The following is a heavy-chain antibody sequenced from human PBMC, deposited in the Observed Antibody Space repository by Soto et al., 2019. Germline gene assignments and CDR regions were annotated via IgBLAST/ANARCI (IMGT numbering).Heavy chain of an antibody. J-gene: IGHJ3*02. CDR2: INPATGAA. Sequence: QLHLVQSGAVVKKPGASVTVSCSASGYPVTAYYMHWVRQAPGRGLEWLGGINPATGAAKYTQTFQGRVTTSRYKSTSTVFMELSGLTSEDTAVFYCARGGGVGVAGSAAFDMWGQGTLVTVSS. V-gene: IGHV1-2*02. CDR1: GYPVTAYY. D-gene: IGHD3-3*01. CDR3: ARGGGVGVAGSAAFDM.